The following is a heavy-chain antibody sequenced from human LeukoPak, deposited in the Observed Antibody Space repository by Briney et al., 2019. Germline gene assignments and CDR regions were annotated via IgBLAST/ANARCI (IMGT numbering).Heavy chain of an antibody. CDR1: GFTFSSYE. Sequence: GGSLRLSCAASGFTFSSYEMNWVRQAPGKGLEGVSYISSSGSTIYYAYSVKGRFTISRDNAKNSLYLQMNSLRAEDTAVYYCARASYSSSWIFDPWGQGTLVTVSS. CDR2: ISSSGSTI. J-gene: IGHJ5*02. CDR3: ARASYSSSWIFDP. D-gene: IGHD6-13*01. V-gene: IGHV3-48*03.